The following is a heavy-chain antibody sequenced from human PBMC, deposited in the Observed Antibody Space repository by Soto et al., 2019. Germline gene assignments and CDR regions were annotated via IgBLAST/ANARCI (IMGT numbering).Heavy chain of an antibody. D-gene: IGHD1-1*01. V-gene: IGHV4-59*01. Sequence: QVQLQESGPGLVKPSETLSLTCTVSGGSISSYYWSWIRQPPGKGLEWIVYIYYSGSTNYNPSLKSRVTISVDTSKNQFSLTLSSVTAADTAVYYCARGQRSDYYYYYYMDVWGKGTTVTVSS. J-gene: IGHJ6*03. CDR3: ARGQRSDYYYYYYMDV. CDR1: GGSISSYY. CDR2: IYYSGST.